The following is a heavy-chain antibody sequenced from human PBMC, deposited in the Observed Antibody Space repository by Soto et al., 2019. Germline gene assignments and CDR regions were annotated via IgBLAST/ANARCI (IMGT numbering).Heavy chain of an antibody. J-gene: IGHJ5*02. CDR3: ARASVVGATGWFDP. Sequence: SETLSLTCAVYGGSFSGYYWSWIRQPPGKGLEWIGEINHSGSTNYNPSLKSRVTISVDTSKNQFSLKLSSVTAADTAVYYCARASVVGATGWFDPWGQGTLVTVSS. D-gene: IGHD1-26*01. CDR1: GGSFSGYY. V-gene: IGHV4-34*01. CDR2: INHSGST.